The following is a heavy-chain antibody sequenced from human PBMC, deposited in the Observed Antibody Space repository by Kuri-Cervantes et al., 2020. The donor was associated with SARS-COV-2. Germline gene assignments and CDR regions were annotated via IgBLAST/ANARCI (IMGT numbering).Heavy chain of an antibody. V-gene: IGHV3-9*01. D-gene: IGHD6-13*01. CDR3: AKDIIAAAGMTIDY. CDR1: GFTFDDYA. CDR2: ISWNSGSI. Sequence: SLKISCAASGFTFDDYAMHWVRQAPGKGLEWVSGISWNSGSIGYADSVKGRFTISRDNAKNSLYLLMNSLRAEDTALYYCAKDIIAAAGMTIDYWGQGTLVTVSS. J-gene: IGHJ4*02.